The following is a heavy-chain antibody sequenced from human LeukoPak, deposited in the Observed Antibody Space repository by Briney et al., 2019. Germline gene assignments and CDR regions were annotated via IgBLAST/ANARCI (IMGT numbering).Heavy chain of an antibody. D-gene: IGHD6-19*01. J-gene: IGHJ4*02. CDR1: GFTSYDYG. V-gene: IGHV3-20*04. Sequence: GRTLRLSCAASGFTSYDYGMSWVRPAPRKGLEWGSGIDWNGGSTGYAARVKGRFTIYRYKAQNSLYLQMNSLRAEDTALYYCARDRASAVAAFFDYWGQGTLVTVSS. CDR3: ARDRASAVAAFFDY. CDR2: IDWNGGST.